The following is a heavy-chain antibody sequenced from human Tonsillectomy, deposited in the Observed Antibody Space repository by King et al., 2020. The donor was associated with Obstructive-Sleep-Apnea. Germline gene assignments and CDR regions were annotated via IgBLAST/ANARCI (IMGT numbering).Heavy chain of an antibody. CDR1: GLTLSRND. V-gene: IGHV3-30*03. Sequence: VQLVESGGGVVQPGRSLRLSCAASGLTLSRNDFHWLRQAPGKGLEWVTSISYDGSKIFYLDSVKGRFTVSRDNSKNTLYLQMNSLRPEDTALYYCARERSRYYFDFWGQGTLVTVSS. CDR3: ARERSRYYFDF. CDR2: ISYDGSKI. D-gene: IGHD3-3*01. J-gene: IGHJ4*02.